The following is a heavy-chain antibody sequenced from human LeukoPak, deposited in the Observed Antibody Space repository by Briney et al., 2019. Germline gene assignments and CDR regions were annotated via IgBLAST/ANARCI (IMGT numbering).Heavy chain of an antibody. Sequence: PGGSLRLSCAASGFTFSSYWMSWVRQAPGKGLEWVANIKQDGSEKYYVDSVRGRFTISRDNAKNSLYLQMNSLRAEDTAVYYCARVTKQDAFDIWGQGTMVTVSS. V-gene: IGHV3-7*01. D-gene: IGHD3-3*01. CDR3: ARVTKQDAFDI. J-gene: IGHJ3*02. CDR2: IKQDGSEK. CDR1: GFTFSSYW.